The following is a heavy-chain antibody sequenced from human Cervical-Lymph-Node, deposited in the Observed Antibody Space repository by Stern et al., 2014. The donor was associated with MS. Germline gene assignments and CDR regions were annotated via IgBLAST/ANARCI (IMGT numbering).Heavy chain of an antibody. CDR2: IKSKTDGGTT. Sequence: EMQLVESGGGLVKPGGSLRLPCAASGFTFSNAWMSWGRQAPRTGLERVGRIKSKTDGGTTDYAAPVKGRFTISRDDSKNTLYLQMNSLKTEDPAVYYCTPDYHYYGMDVWGQGTTVTVSS. J-gene: IGHJ6*02. CDR3: TPDYHYYGMDV. CDR1: GFTFSNAW. V-gene: IGHV3-15*01.